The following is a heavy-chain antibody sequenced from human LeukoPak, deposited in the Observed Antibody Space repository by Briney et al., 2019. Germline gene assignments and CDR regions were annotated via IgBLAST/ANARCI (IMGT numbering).Heavy chain of an antibody. Sequence: PGRSLRLSCAASGFSFTSYGMHWVRQAPGKGLEWVAVIWYDGTNKHYADSVKGRYTISRDTSNNMLYLQMNSLRAEDTAVYYWGKFFESGNSDYWGRGPLVPVPS. V-gene: IGHV3-33*06. D-gene: IGHD3-3*01. CDR3: GKFFESGNSDY. J-gene: IGHJ4*02. CDR2: IWYDGTNK. CDR1: GFSFTSYG.